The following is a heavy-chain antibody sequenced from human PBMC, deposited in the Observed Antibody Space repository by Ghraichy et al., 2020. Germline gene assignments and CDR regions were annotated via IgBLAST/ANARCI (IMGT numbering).Heavy chain of an antibody. D-gene: IGHD1-1*01. V-gene: IGHV4-39*07. CDR1: GGSISSRTYC. CDR3: ARDPGDYYFYGMDV. CDR2: IYYTGTT. J-gene: IGHJ6*02. Sequence: SPTLSLTCTVSGGSISSRTYCWGWIRQPPGKGLEWIGNIYYTGTTYHNPSLKSRVTISIDTCKNQFSLKLSSVTAADTAVYYCARDPGDYYFYGMDVWGQGTTDTVS.